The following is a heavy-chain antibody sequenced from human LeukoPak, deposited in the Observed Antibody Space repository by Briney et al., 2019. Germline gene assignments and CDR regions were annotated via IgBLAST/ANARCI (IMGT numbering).Heavy chain of an antibody. CDR3: ARGGGTVAPAPWVPFAY. J-gene: IGHJ4*02. Sequence: ASVKVSCKASGYTFTCNYMHWVRQAPGQGLEYMGYIDPNSGGTYYIQKFQGRVTMTRDMSINTAYVGLSSLTSDDTAVYYCARGGGTVAPAPWVPFAYWGQGTLVTVSS. D-gene: IGHD2-15*01. CDR2: IDPNSGGT. CDR1: GYTFTCNY. V-gene: IGHV1-2*02.